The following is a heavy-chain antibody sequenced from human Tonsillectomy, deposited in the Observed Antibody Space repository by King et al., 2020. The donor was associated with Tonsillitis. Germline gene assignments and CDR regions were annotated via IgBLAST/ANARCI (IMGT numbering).Heavy chain of an antibody. CDR2: INSEVYGGEK. CDR3: TRDSEAVAGITLDY. J-gene: IGHJ4*02. D-gene: IGHD6-19*01. Sequence: VQLVESGGGLVQPGRSLRLSCRASGFTLGDFGMSWFRQAPGKGLEGVGFINSEVYGGEKEYTASVKGRFTISRDDSKSNAYLQMNSLKTEDTAVYFCTRDSEAVAGITLDYWGQGTLVTVSS. CDR1: GFTLGDFG. V-gene: IGHV3-49*01.